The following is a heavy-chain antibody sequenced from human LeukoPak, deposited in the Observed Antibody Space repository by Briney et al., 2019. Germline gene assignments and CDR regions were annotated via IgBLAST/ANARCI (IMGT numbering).Heavy chain of an antibody. CDR3: ARGEWDLLFDY. Sequence: SETLSLTCTVSGGSISGYYWSWIRQPPGKGLEWIGYMFYSGSTNYNPSLKSRVTISVDTSKNQFSLKLSSVTAADTAVYYCARGEWDLLFDYWGQGTLVTVSS. J-gene: IGHJ4*02. V-gene: IGHV4-59*01. CDR1: GGSISGYY. CDR2: MFYSGST. D-gene: IGHD1-26*01.